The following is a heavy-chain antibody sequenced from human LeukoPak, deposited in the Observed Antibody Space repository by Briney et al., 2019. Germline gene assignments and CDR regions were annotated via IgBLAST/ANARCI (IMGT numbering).Heavy chain of an antibody. Sequence: GGSLRLSCAASGFTFSSYSMNWVRQAPGKGLEWVSSISSSSSYIYYADSVKGRFTISRDNAKNSLYLQMNSLRAEDTAVYYCARGGYNILTGYYEDAFDIWGQGTMVTVSS. CDR3: ARGGYNILTGYYEDAFDI. D-gene: IGHD3-9*01. J-gene: IGHJ3*02. CDR2: ISSSSSYI. V-gene: IGHV3-21*01. CDR1: GFTFSSYS.